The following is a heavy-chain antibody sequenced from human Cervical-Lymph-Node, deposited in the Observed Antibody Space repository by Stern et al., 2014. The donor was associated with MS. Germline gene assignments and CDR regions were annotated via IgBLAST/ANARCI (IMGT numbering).Heavy chain of an antibody. Sequence: VQLVQSGAEVKKPGSSVKVSCKASGGTFSTYGISWVRQATGQGLEWMGGIIPIFGTANYAQKFQGRVTITADESTNTAYMELSSLRSEDTAVYYCAREFNYDSSGYYFYYWGQGTLVTVSS. V-gene: IGHV1-69*01. D-gene: IGHD3-22*01. CDR2: IIPIFGTA. CDR3: AREFNYDSSGYYFYY. CDR1: GGTFSTYG. J-gene: IGHJ4*02.